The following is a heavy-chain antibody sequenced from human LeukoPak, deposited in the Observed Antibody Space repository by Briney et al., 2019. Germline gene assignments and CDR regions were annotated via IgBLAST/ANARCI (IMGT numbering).Heavy chain of an antibody. CDR1: GFTYSHNG. J-gene: IGHJ6*03. V-gene: IGHV3-30*02. CDR2: IRYDGSNK. CDR3: AKDLRRYCSSTSCNYMDV. D-gene: IGHD2-2*01. Sequence: PGGSLRLSCVASGFTYSHNGMHWVRQAPGKGLEWVAFIRYDGSNKYYADSVKGRFTISRDNSKNTLYLQMNSLRAEDTAVYYCAKDLRRYCSSTSCNYMDVWGKGTTVTISS.